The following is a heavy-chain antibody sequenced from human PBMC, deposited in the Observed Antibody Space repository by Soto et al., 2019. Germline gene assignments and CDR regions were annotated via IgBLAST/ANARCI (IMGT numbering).Heavy chain of an antibody. CDR3: ARDAVAAAGTYGMDV. Sequence: SETLSLTCSVSGASISSGDYYWSWIRQAPGKGLEWIGHIYYSGSTHYKASLKSRVTISVDTSKNQFSLKLSSVTAADTAVYYCARDAVAAAGTYGMDVWGQGTTVT. J-gene: IGHJ6*02. CDR1: GASISSGDYY. V-gene: IGHV4-30-4*01. CDR2: IYYSGST. D-gene: IGHD6-13*01.